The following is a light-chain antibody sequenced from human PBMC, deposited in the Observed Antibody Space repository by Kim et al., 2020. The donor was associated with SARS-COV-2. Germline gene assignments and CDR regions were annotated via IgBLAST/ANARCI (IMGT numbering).Light chain of an antibody. V-gene: IGLV3-19*01. J-gene: IGLJ2*01. Sequence: SSELTQDPAVSVALGQTVSITCQGDSLRSYYATWYPQKPGQAPILVIYGKNNRPSGIPDRFSGSSSGNTASLTITGTQAGDEADYYCNSRDSNDNVVFGGGTQLTVL. CDR3: NSRDSNDNVV. CDR2: GKN. CDR1: SLRSYY.